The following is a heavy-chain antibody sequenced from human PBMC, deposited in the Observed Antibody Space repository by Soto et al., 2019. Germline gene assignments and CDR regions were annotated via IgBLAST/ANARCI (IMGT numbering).Heavy chain of an antibody. CDR3: ARDVSPGDSTYSLDAFDI. CDR2: IKQDESRK. CDR1: GFSLSNYW. D-gene: IGHD5-18*01. J-gene: IGHJ3*02. V-gene: IGHV3-7*05. Sequence: EVQLVESGGGLVQPGESLRLTCAASGFSLSNYWMTWVRQAPGKGLEWVANIKQDESRKSYLDSVRGRFTISRDNARNSLYLQMNSLRAEDTALYYCARDVSPGDSTYSLDAFDIWGQGTMVTVSS.